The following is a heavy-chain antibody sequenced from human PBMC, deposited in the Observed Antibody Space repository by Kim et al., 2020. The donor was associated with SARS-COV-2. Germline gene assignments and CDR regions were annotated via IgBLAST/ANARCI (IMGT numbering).Heavy chain of an antibody. CDR1: GFTFSSYS. CDR3: ARDLGRASSARDY. V-gene: IGHV3-21*01. CDR2: ISSGSGYT. Sequence: GGSLRLSCAASGFTFSSYSMNWVRQAPGKGLEWVSAISSGSGYTYYADSVKGRFTISRDTAKNTLYLQMNSLRVEDTAVYYCARDLGRASSARDYCVQGTLVTVSS. J-gene: IGHJ4*02. D-gene: IGHD6-19*01.